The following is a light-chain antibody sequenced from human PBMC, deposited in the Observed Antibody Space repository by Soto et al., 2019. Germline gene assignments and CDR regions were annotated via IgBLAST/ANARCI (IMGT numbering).Light chain of an antibody. CDR2: DAS. CDR3: QQYNTDPTCT. V-gene: IGKV1-5*01. J-gene: IGKJ1*01. CDR1: QSISSW. Sequence: DKQITLSPNTLSASVGDRVTISCRSSQSISSWLAWYQQKPGKAPKLLIYDASSLESGVPARFSGSGSGTEFTLTISSLQPDDFAAYYCQQYNTDPTCTFGQGTKVDIK.